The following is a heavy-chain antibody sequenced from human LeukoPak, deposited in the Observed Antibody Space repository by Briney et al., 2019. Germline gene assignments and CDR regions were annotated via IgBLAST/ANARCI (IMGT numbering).Heavy chain of an antibody. V-gene: IGHV4-34*01. Sequence: GSLRLSCAASGFTFSNVWMNWVRQAPGKGLEWIGEINHSGSTNYNPSLKSRVTISVDTSKNQFSLKLSSVTAADTAVYYCARGYSSSWRVWFDPWGQGTLVTVSS. CDR3: ARGYSSSWRVWFDP. J-gene: IGHJ5*02. D-gene: IGHD6-13*01. CDR1: GFTFSNVW. CDR2: INHSGST.